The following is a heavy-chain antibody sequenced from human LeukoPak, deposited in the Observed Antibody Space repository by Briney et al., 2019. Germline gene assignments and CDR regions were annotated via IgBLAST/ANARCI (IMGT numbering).Heavy chain of an antibody. D-gene: IGHD3-16*01. V-gene: IGHV3-30-3*01. CDR2: ISFDGSNK. CDR1: GFTFSSYT. Sequence: GGSLRLPCAASGFTFSSYTIHWVRQPPGKGLEWVAVISFDGSNKYYADSVKGRFTISRDNSKNTLYLQMNSLRAEDTAVYYCAREEFGSSLGFDPWGQGTLVTVSS. J-gene: IGHJ5*02. CDR3: AREEFGSSLGFDP.